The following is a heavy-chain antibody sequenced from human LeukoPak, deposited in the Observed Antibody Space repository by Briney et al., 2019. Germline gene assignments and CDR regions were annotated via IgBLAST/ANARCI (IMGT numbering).Heavy chain of an antibody. J-gene: IGHJ4*02. CDR1: GGSISSGSYY. D-gene: IGHD5-12*01. V-gene: IGHV4-61*02. CDR2: IYTSGST. CDR3: ARDGLASGYDSDY. Sequence: SETLSLTCTVSGGSISSGSYYWSWIRQPAGKGLEWIGRIYTSGSTNYNPSLKSRVTISVDTSKNQFSLKLSSVTAADTAVYYCARDGLASGYDSDYWGQGTLVTVSS.